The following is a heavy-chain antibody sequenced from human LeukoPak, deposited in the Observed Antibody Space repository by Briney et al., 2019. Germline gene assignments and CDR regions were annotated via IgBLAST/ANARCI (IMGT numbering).Heavy chain of an antibody. CDR3: ARWYYSGWAFDY. V-gene: IGHV4-59*08. CDR2: IHDSGST. Sequence: SETLSLTCTVSGGTISSYYWNWIRQPPGKGLERIGYIHDSGSTKYNPSLKRRDSISVDTSKNQFSLNLSSVTAADTAVYYCARWYYSGWAFDYWGQGTLVTVSS. D-gene: IGHD6-19*01. J-gene: IGHJ4*02. CDR1: GGTISSYY.